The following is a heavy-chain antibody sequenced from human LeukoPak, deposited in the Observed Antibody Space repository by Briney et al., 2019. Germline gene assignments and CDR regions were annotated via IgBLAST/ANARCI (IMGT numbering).Heavy chain of an antibody. Sequence: ASVKVSCKASGYTFTSYDIKWVRQATGQGLEWMGWMNPNSGNTGYAQKFQGRVTMTRNTSISTAYMELSSLRSEDTAVYYCARGFGYSYGLDYYYYMDVWGKGTTVTVSS. V-gene: IGHV1-8*01. J-gene: IGHJ6*03. D-gene: IGHD5-18*01. CDR2: MNPNSGNT. CDR3: ARGFGYSYGLDYYYYMDV. CDR1: GYTFTSYD.